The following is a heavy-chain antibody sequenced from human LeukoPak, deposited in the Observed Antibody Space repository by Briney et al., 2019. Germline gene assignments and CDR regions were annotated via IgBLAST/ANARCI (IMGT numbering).Heavy chain of an antibody. CDR3: ARLRADSSGSYYFDY. J-gene: IGHJ4*02. CDR1: GVTVSSKY. Sequence: GGALRLSCTASGVTVSSKYMTWVRQAPGKGLEWVSVIYTGGSTYYAESVKGRFTISRDIAKNSLYLHMNSLRAADTAVYYCARLRADSSGSYYFDYWGQGTLVTVSS. D-gene: IGHD3-22*01. V-gene: IGHV3-53*01. CDR2: IYTGGST.